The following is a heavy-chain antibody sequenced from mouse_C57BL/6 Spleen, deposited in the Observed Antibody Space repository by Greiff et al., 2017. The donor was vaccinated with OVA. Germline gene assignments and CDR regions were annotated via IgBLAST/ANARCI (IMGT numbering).Heavy chain of an antibody. Sequence: QVQLQQPGAELVKPGASVKLSCKASGYTFTSYWMHWVKQRPGRGLEWIGMIDPNSGGTKYNEKFKSKATLTVDKPSSTAYMQLSSLTSEDSAVYYCATDYGSSYGWYFDVWGTGTTVTVSS. D-gene: IGHD1-1*01. CDR3: ATDYGSSYGWYFDV. CDR2: IDPNSGGT. J-gene: IGHJ1*03. CDR1: GYTFTSYW. V-gene: IGHV1-72*01.